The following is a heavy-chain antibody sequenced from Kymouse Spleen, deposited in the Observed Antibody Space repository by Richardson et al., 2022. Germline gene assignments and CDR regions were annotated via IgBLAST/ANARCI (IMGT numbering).Heavy chain of an antibody. D-gene: IGHD6-6*01. J-gene: IGHJ6*02. Sequence: QVQLQESGPGLVKPSETLSLTCTVSGGSVSSGSYYWSWIRQPPGKGLEWIGYIYYSGSTNYNPSLKSRVTISVDTSKNQFSLKLSSVTAADTAVYYCAREIAARHYYYYGMDVWGQGTTVTVSS. CDR1: GGSVSSGSYY. V-gene: IGHV4-61*01. CDR3: AREIAARHYYYYGMDV. CDR2: IYYSGST.